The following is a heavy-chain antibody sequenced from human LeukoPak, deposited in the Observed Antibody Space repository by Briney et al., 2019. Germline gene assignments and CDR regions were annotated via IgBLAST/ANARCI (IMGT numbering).Heavy chain of an antibody. CDR2: IYYSGST. CDR1: GGSISSYY. Sequence: SGTLSLTCTVSGGSISSYYWSWIRQPPGKGLEWIGYIYYSGSTNYNPSLKSRVTISVDTSKNQFSLKLSSVTAADTAVYYCARRCGGDWCAFDIWGQGTMVTVSS. CDR3: ARRCGGDWCAFDI. V-gene: IGHV4-59*08. J-gene: IGHJ3*02. D-gene: IGHD2-21*02.